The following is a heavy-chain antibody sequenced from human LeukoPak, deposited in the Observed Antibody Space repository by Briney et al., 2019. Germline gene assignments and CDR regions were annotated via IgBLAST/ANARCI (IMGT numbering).Heavy chain of an antibody. CDR1: GFTLSSCA. V-gene: IGHV3-23*01. J-gene: IGHJ4*02. CDR3: AKGYSSGWRTYFDY. CDR2: IISTGGST. D-gene: IGHD6-19*01. Sequence: GGSLRLSCAASGFTLSSCAMSWVRPAPGKGLEWVSGIISTGGSTYYADSVKGRFTISRDNSKSTLSLQMDSLRAEDTAVYYCAKGYSSGWRTYFDYWGQGTLVTVSS.